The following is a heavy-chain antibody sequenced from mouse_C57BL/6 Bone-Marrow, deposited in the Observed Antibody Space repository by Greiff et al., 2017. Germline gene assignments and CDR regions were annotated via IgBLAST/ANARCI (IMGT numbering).Heavy chain of an antibody. J-gene: IGHJ4*01. CDR2: ISNGGGST. Sequence: EVKLVESGGGLVQPGGSLKLSCAASGFTFSDYYMYWVRQTPEKRLEWVAYISNGGGSTYYPDTVKGRFTISRDKAKNTLYLQMSRLKSEDTVMYYWARLGVYGNCLDAMDYWGQGTSVTVSS. CDR1: GFTFSDYY. V-gene: IGHV5-12*01. CDR3: ARLGVYGNCLDAMDY. D-gene: IGHD2-1*01.